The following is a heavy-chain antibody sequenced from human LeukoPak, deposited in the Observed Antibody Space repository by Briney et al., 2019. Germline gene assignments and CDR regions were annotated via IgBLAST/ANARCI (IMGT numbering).Heavy chain of an antibody. D-gene: IGHD3-22*01. CDR2: ISAYNGNT. CDR1: GYTFTSYG. V-gene: IGHV1-18*01. Sequence: GASVKVSCKASGYTFTSYGISWVRQAPGQGLEWMGWISAYNGNTNYAQTLQGRVTMTTDTSTSTAYMELRSLRSDDTAVYYCAREDYYDSSGYYYVFDYWGQGTLVTVSS. CDR3: AREDYYDSSGYYYVFDY. J-gene: IGHJ4*02.